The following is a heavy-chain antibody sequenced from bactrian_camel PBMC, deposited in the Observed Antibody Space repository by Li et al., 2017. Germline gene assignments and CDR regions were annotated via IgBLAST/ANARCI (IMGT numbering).Heavy chain of an antibody. CDR2: IDSDGRT. D-gene: IGHD3*01. CDR1: GPPFRPNY. Sequence: HVQLVESGGGSVQPGGSLRLSCKASGPPFRPNYMGWFRQAPGKEREGLARIDSDGRTTYADSVKGRFTVSIDKAKNTLYLQMNSLKPEDSGMYYYAQGYRTYRPVGPGTQVTVS. V-gene: IGHV3S53*01. J-gene: IGHJ4*01.